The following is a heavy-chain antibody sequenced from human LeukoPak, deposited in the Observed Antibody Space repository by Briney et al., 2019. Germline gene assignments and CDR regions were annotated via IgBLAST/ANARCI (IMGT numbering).Heavy chain of an antibody. V-gene: IGHV1-46*01. D-gene: IGHD3-22*01. Sequence: ASVKVSCKASGYTFTSYYVHWVRQAPGQGLEWMGIINPSGGSTSYAQNFQGRGTMTRDMSTSTVYMELSRLRSEDTAIYYCARGRLNYDSGGYYDNPHLDYWGQGTLVTVSS. J-gene: IGHJ4*02. CDR1: GYTFTSYY. CDR2: INPSGGST. CDR3: ARGRLNYDSGGYYDNPHLDY.